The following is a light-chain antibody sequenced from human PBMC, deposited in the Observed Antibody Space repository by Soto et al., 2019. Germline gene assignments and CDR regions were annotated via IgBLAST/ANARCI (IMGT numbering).Light chain of an antibody. V-gene: IGKV1-39*01. CDR1: QNINNY. CDR2: AAS. CDR3: QQSYTTPVT. Sequence: DIQMTQSPSSLSASVGDRVTITCRASQNINNYLNWYQQRPGKAPKLLIYAASNFQSGVPSRFSGSGSKTDFTLTISSLQPEDFATYYCQQSYTTPVTFGQGTKV. J-gene: IGKJ1*01.